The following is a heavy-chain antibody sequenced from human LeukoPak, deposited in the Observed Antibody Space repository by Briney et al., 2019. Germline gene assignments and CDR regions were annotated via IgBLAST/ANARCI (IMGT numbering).Heavy chain of an antibody. Sequence: SETLSLTCTVSGGSISSYYWSWIRQPPGKGLEWIGYIYYSGSTNYNPSLKSRVTISVDTFKNQFSLKLSSVTAADTAVYYCARQNHYYYGMDVWGQGTTVTVSS. CDR1: GGSISSYY. V-gene: IGHV4-59*08. CDR3: ARQNHYYYGMDV. J-gene: IGHJ6*02. CDR2: IYYSGST.